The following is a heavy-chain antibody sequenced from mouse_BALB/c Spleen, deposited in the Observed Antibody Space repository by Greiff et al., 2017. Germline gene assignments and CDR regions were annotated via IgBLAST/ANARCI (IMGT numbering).Heavy chain of an antibody. D-gene: IGHD6-5*01. Sequence: EVQLVESGEDLVKPGGSLKLSCAASGFTFSSYGMSWVRQTPDKRLEWVATISSGGSYTYYPDSVKGRFTISRDNAKNTLYLQMSSLKSEDTAMYYCARQTYDYYAMDYWGQGTSVTVSS. J-gene: IGHJ4*01. V-gene: IGHV5-6*01. CDR2: ISSGGSYT. CDR3: ARQTYDYYAMDY. CDR1: GFTFSSYG.